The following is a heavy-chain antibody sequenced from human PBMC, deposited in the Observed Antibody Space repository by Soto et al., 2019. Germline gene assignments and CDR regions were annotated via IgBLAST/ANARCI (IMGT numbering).Heavy chain of an antibody. CDR2: ISYDGSNK. V-gene: IGHV3-30*18. CDR1: GFTFSNYD. D-gene: IGHD5-18*01. CDR3: AKYVGRIQLWSDYYYHYGLDV. J-gene: IGHJ6*02. Sequence: GGSLRLSCAASGFTFSNYDMHWVRQAPGKGLEWVAVISYDGSNKYYADSVKGRFTISRDNSKNTLYVQMHSLRAEDTAFYYCAKYVGRIQLWSDYYYHYGLDVWGQGTTVTVSS.